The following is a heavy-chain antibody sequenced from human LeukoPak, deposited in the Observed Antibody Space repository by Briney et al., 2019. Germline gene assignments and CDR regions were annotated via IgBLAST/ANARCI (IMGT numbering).Heavy chain of an antibody. D-gene: IGHD2/OR15-2a*01. CDR2: IWYDSRDR. CDR3: AKGSFCSAPAEYFGS. Sequence: GGSLRLSCAASGFSFSATGMYWVRQAPGKGVEWVAGIWYDSRDRYYADSVKDRFTISRDNSRNTLVLQMSGLTAEDTDVYYCAKGSFCSAPAEYFGSWGQGTLVTVTS. J-gene: IGHJ4*02. CDR1: GFSFSATG. V-gene: IGHV3-33*03.